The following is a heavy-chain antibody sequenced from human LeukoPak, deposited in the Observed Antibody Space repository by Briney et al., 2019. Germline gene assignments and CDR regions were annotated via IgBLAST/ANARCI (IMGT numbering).Heavy chain of an antibody. J-gene: IGHJ6*03. CDR3: ARHWYSNYYMDV. V-gene: IGHV4-39*01. Sequence: SETLSLTCTVSGGSISSGDYYWSWIRQPPGKGLEWIGSIYDSGSTYYNPSLKSRVTISVDTSKNQFSLKLSSVTAADTAVYYCARHWYSNYYMDVWGKGTTVAVSS. CDR1: GGSISSGDYY. D-gene: IGHD4-11*01. CDR2: IYDSGST.